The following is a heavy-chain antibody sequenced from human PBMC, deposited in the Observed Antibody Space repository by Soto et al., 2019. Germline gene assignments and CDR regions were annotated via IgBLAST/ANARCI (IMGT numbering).Heavy chain of an antibody. Sequence: ASVKVSCKASGYTFTSYAMHWVRQAPGQRLEWMGWINAGNGNTKYSQKFQGRVTITRDTSASTAYMELSSLRSEDTAVYYCGRVPLVPAAMRYYYYGMEAWGQGTRVTVSS. CDR2: INAGNGNT. V-gene: IGHV1-3*01. D-gene: IGHD2-2*01. CDR3: GRVPLVPAAMRYYYYGMEA. CDR1: GYTFTSYA. J-gene: IGHJ6*02.